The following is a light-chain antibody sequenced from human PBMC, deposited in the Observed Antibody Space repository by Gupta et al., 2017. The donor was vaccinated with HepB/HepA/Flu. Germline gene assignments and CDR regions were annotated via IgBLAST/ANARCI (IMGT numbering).Light chain of an antibody. CDR3: QQQLDTPPLT. CDR2: CAS. Sequence: VLTQSPDSLAVPLGETATINCKSSRSLFHSPNSKNYLSWYQHRTGQPPKVLINCASIRDSGVPDRSMSSGCCRACTPIISSLQHEDGAVDYWQQQLDTPPLTFGQGTKVEIK. V-gene: IGKV4-1*01. J-gene: IGKJ1*01. CDR1: RSLFHSPNSKNY.